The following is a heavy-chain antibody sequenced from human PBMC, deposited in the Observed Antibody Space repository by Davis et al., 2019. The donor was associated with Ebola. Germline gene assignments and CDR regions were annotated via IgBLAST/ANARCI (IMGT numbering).Heavy chain of an antibody. CDR1: GFTFSTSW. J-gene: IGHJ6*02. Sequence: GESLKISCTASGFTFSTSWMTWVRQAPGRGLEWVANINQDGSGKYYVDSVKGRFTISRDNAKNSLYLQMSTLRAEDTAVYYCARGGGGFYGYYYYYGMDVWGQGTTVTVSS. CDR3: ARGGGGFYGYYYYYGMDV. CDR2: INQDGSGK. V-gene: IGHV3-7*04. D-gene: IGHD3-22*01.